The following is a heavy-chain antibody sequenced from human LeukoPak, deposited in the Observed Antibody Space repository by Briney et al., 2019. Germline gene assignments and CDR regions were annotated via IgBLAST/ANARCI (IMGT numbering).Heavy chain of an antibody. J-gene: IGHJ4*02. D-gene: IGHD2-15*01. CDR3: AGSRVGYCSGGSCYSFDY. CDR1: GGSFSGYY. V-gene: IGHV4-34*01. CDR2: INHSGST. Sequence: PSETLSLTCAVYGGSFSGYYWSSIRQPPGKGLEWIGEINHSGSTNYNPSLKSRVTISVDTSKNQFSLKLSSVTAADTAVYYCAGSRVGYCSGGSCYSFDYWGQGTLVTVSS.